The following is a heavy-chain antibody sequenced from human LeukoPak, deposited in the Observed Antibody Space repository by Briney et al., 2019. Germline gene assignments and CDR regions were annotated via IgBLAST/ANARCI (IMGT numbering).Heavy chain of an antibody. CDR3: ARVLFYSSGNKSNRVDY. CDR1: GYTFTGYY. V-gene: IGHV1-2*02. D-gene: IGHD6-19*01. J-gene: IGHJ4*02. Sequence: ASVKVSCKASGYTFTGYYIRWVRQAPGQGLEWMGWINPDSGGTNYAQKFQGRVTMTRDTSIRTAYMELSRLRSDDTAVYYCARVLFYSSGNKSNRVDYWGQGTLVTVSS. CDR2: INPDSGGT.